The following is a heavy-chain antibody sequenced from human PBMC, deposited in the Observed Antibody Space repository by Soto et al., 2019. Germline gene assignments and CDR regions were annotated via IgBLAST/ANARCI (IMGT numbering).Heavy chain of an antibody. Sequence: SETLSLTCTVSGGSVSGGSYYWSWIRQPPGKGLEWIGYIYYSGSTNYNPSLKSRVTISVDTSKNQFSLKLSSVTAADTAVYYCARERLELRGHYYYGMDVWGQGTTVTVSS. CDR1: GGSVSGGSYY. J-gene: IGHJ6*02. CDR3: ARERLELRGHYYYGMDV. D-gene: IGHD1-7*01. CDR2: IYYSGST. V-gene: IGHV4-61*01.